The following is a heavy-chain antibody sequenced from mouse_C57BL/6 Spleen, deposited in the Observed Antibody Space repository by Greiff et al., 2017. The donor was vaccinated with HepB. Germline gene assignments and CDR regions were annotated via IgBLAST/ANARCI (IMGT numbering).Heavy chain of an antibody. CDR2: IDPSDSYT. CDR1: GYTFTSYW. CDR3: AILNPDGAMDY. V-gene: IGHV1-59*01. D-gene: IGHD2-3*01. Sequence: QVQLQQSGAELVRPGTSVKLSCKASGYTFTSYWMHWVKQRPGQGLEWIGVIDPSDSYTNYNQKFKGKATLTVDTSSSTAYMQLSSLTSEDSAVYYCAILNPDGAMDYWGQGTSVTVSS. J-gene: IGHJ4*01.